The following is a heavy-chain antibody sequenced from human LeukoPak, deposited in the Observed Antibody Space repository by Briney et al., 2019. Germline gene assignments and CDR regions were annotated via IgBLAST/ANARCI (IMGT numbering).Heavy chain of an antibody. CDR2: IYPGDSDT. Sequence: PGESLKISCKGSGYSFTSYWIGWVRQMPGKGLEWMGIIYPGDSDTRCSPSFQGQVTISADKSISTAYLQWSSLKASDTAMYYCARAGNPSLSSSWYMDYWGQGTLVTVSS. J-gene: IGHJ4*02. V-gene: IGHV5-51*01. D-gene: IGHD6-13*01. CDR3: ARAGNPSLSSSWYMDY. CDR1: GYSFTSYW.